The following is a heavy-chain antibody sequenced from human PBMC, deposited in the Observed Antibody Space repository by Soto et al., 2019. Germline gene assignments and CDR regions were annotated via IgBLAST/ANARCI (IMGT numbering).Heavy chain of an antibody. J-gene: IGHJ6*02. V-gene: IGHV1-69*01. CDR2: IIPIFGTA. Sequence: QVQLVQSGAEVKKPGSSVKVSCKASGGTFSSYAISWVRQAPGQGLEWMGGIIPIFGTANYAQKFQGRVTITADESTSTAYMELSSLRSEDTAMYYCARTKGIRYCSSTSCYGAYYYGMDVWGQGTTVTVSS. CDR3: ARTKGIRYCSSTSCYGAYYYGMDV. CDR1: GGTFSSYA. D-gene: IGHD2-2*01.